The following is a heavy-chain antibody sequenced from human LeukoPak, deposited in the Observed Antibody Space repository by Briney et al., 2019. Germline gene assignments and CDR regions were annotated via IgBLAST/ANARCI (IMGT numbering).Heavy chain of an antibody. D-gene: IGHD2-15*01. Sequence: PGGSLRLSCAASGFTFSSYGMHWVRQAPGKGLEWVAFIRYDGSNKYYADSVKGRFTISRDNSKNTLYLQMNSLRAEDTAVYYCAKDPVPPYCSGGSCYSALTMSWGQGTLVTVSS. J-gene: IGHJ4*02. CDR3: AKDPVPPYCSGGSCYSALTMS. V-gene: IGHV3-30*02. CDR2: IRYDGSNK. CDR1: GFTFSSYG.